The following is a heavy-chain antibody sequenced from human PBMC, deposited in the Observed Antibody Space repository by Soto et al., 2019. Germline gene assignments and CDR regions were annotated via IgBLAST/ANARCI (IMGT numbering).Heavy chain of an antibody. Sequence: QVQLVESGGGVVQPGRSLRLSCAASGFTFSSYAMHWVRQAPGKGLEWVAVISYDGSNKYYADSVKGRFTISRDNSKNTLYLQMNSLRAADTAVYYCARRGSYLRDFDYWGQGTLVTVAS. CDR2: ISYDGSNK. CDR3: ARRGSYLRDFDY. V-gene: IGHV3-30-3*01. J-gene: IGHJ4*02. D-gene: IGHD1-26*01. CDR1: GFTFSSYA.